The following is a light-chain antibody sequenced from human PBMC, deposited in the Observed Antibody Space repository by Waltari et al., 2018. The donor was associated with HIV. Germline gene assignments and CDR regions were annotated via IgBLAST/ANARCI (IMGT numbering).Light chain of an antibody. V-gene: IGKV3-15*01. CDR3: QQYNDWPPGYT. J-gene: IGKJ2*01. Sequence: EQVMTQSPATLFVSPGDRATLACRASQGVGTDLAWYQQRPGQAPRLPIYGASTRATGTPARFSGGGSGTEFTLTISSLQSEDFAVYYCQQYNDWPPGYTFGQGTKLEIK. CDR2: GAS. CDR1: QGVGTD.